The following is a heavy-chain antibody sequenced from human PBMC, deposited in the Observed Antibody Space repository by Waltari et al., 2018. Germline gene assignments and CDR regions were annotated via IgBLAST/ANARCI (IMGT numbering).Heavy chain of an antibody. V-gene: IGHV4-39*01. J-gene: IGHJ4*02. D-gene: IGHD2-21*01. CDR3: ARHGGYFSNFDY. Sequence: QLQLQESGPGLVKPSETMSLTCTVSGGSISTIGYNWAWVRQPPGKGLEWIGTIYHSGTTYYNPSLESRVTISVDTSRNQFSLKLRSVTAADTAVYYCARHGGYFSNFDYWGQGTLVTVSS. CDR2: IYHSGTT. CDR1: GGSISTIGYN.